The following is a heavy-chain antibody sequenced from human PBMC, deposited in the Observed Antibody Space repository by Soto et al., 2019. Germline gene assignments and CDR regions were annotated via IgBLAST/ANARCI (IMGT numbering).Heavy chain of an antibody. CDR3: ARERGTLGYCSSTSCYNLVGGYYYYYGMDV. Sequence: QVQLVQSGAEVKKPGSSVKVSCKASGGTFSSYAISWVRQAPGQGLEWMGGIIPIFGTANYAQKFQGRVTITAAESTSTAYMEMSSLRAEDTAVYYCARERGTLGYCSSTSCYNLVGGYYYYYGMDVWGQGTTVTVSS. V-gene: IGHV1-69*01. CDR1: GGTFSSYA. J-gene: IGHJ6*02. CDR2: IIPIFGTA. D-gene: IGHD2-2*02.